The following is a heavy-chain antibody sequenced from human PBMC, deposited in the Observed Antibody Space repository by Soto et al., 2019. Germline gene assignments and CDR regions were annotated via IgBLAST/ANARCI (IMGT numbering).Heavy chain of an antibody. CDR1: VGAFGSDP. V-gene: IGHV1-69*01. CDR2: IIPMFALV. CDR3: EREGDHEYFDP. D-gene: IGHD2-21*01. J-gene: IGHJ5*02. Sequence: QVQLVQSGAEVKKPGSSVKVSCKASVGAFGSDPISWVRQAPGQGPERIGGIIPMFALVNFAHKFQGRLTITANEYPGSTYMELSPRRPEDTAVYGCEREGDHEYFDPWGQGALVTVSS.